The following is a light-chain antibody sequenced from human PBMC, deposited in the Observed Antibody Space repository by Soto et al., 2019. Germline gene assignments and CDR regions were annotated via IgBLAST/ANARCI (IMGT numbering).Light chain of an antibody. CDR1: SSDVGGYNY. CDR2: DVS. J-gene: IGLJ1*01. CDR3: SSYTSSSPPFV. Sequence: QYDLTQPASVSGSPGQSITISCTGTSSDVGGYNYVSWYQQHPGKAPKLMIYDVSNRPSGVSNRFSGSKSGNTASLTISGLQAEDEADYYCSSYTSSSPPFVFGTGTKLTVL. V-gene: IGLV2-14*01.